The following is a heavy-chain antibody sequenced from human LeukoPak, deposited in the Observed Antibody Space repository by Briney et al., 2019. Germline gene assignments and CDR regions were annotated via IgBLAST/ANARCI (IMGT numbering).Heavy chain of an antibody. CDR2: INGGASTT. CDR3: AIGLINDWSALEY. J-gene: IGHJ4*02. Sequence: GGSLRRNCAASGFTFASYAMTWVRQAPGKGLDYVSTINGGASTTYYADSVKGRFTISRDNSKDTLYLQMNSLRAEDTAVYYCAIGLINDWSALEYWGQGTLVTVSS. CDR1: GFTFASYA. V-gene: IGHV3-23*01. D-gene: IGHD3-9*01.